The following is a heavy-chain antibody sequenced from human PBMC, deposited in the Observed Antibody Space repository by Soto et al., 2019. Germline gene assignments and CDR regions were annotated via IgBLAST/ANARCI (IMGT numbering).Heavy chain of an antibody. CDR2: VSYDGSNK. V-gene: IGHV3-30*03. CDR1: GFTFNNYA. Sequence: PGGSLRRSCAASGFTFNNYAMHCVRQAPGKGLEWVAVVSYDGSNKYYAESVKGRFTISRDNSKNTLSLQMNSLRAEDTAVYYCARGDTAMVNGNFDYWGQGTLVTVSS. CDR3: ARGDTAMVNGNFDY. D-gene: IGHD5-18*01. J-gene: IGHJ4*02.